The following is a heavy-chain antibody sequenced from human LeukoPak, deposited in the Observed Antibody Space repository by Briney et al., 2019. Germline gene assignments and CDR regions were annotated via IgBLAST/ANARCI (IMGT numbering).Heavy chain of an antibody. CDR2: INTNTGNP. J-gene: IGHJ3*02. D-gene: IGHD3-22*01. CDR3: ARGSYYDSSGWPDAFDI. Sequence: GASVKVSCKASGYTFTSYAMNWVRQAPGQGLEWMGWINTNTGNPTYAQGFTGRFVFSLDTSVSTAYLQISSLKPEDTDVYYCARGSYYDSSGWPDAFDIWGQGTMVTVSS. V-gene: IGHV7-4-1*02. CDR1: GYTFTSYA.